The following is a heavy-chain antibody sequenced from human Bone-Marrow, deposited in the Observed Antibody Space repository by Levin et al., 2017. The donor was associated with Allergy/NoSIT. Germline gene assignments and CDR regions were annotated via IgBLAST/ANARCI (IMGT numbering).Heavy chain of an antibody. CDR2: IDWDNND. CDR1: GFSFSTSGMC. CDR3: GRFLYGDSLYYFDH. J-gene: IGHJ4*02. Sequence: SGPTLVKPTQTLTLTCTFSGFSFSTSGMCVGWIRRPPGKALEWLALIDWDNNDYYNTSLKTRLSISKDTSENEVVFTMTNMDPVDTGTYYCGRFLYGDSLYYFDHWGQGTLVTVSS. D-gene: IGHD4-17*01. V-gene: IGHV2-70*09.